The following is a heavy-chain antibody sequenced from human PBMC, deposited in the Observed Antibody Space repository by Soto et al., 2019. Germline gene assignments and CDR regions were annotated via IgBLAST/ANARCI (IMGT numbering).Heavy chain of an antibody. D-gene: IGHD1-26*01. CDR3: ARISLGPAPTDAFDI. CDR2: LSTYREDR. V-gene: IGHV1-18*01. CDR1: GYTFTSYG. Sequence: ASVKVSCKASGYTFTSYGISWVRQAPGQGLEWLGWLSTYREDRNYAQRVQDRVSVTTDTSSSTAYMELRTLISDDTAVYYCARISLGPAPTDAFDIWGQGTMVTVSS. J-gene: IGHJ3*02.